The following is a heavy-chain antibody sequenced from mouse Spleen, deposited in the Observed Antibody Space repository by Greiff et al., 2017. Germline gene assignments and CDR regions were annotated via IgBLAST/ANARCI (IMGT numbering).Heavy chain of an antibody. D-gene: IGHD1-1*01. CDR2: IYPGTGST. Sequence: QVQLQQPGAELVKPGASVKMSCKASGYTFTSYWITWVKQRPGHGLEWIGDIYPGTGSTNYNEKFKGKATLTVDTSSSTAYMQLSSLTSEDSAVYYCARLAIYITTVVATSMGYWGQGTSVTGSS. J-gene: IGHJ4*01. V-gene: IGHV1-55*01. CDR1: GYTFTSYW. CDR3: ARLAIYITTVVATSMGY.